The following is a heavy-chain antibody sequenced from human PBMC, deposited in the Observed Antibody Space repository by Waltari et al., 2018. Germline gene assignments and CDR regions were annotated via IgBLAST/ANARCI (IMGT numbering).Heavy chain of an antibody. Sequence: EVQLVESGGGLVQPGGSLNPSCAASVSTSSRYGMHWVRQVPGKGLVWVPRINSDGSGTIYADSVKGRFTISRDNAKNTLYLQLNSLRVEDTAVYYCAREPSPDSSGYFYYYMDVWGKGTTVTVSS. CDR3: AREPSPDSSGYFYYYMDV. D-gene: IGHD3-22*01. CDR1: VSTSSRYG. CDR2: INSDGSGT. V-gene: IGHV3-74*01. J-gene: IGHJ6*03.